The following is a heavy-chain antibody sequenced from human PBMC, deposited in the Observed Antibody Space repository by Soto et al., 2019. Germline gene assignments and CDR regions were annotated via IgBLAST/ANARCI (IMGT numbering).Heavy chain of an antibody. CDR3: ARGGDDFWSGSPSEWFDP. Sequence: SVKVSCKASGGTFSSYAISWVRQAPGQGLEWMGGIIPIFGTANYAQKFQGRVTMTTDTSTSTAYMELRSLRSDDTAVYYCARGGDDFWSGSPSEWFDPWGQGTLVTVSS. D-gene: IGHD3-3*01. J-gene: IGHJ5*02. CDR2: IIPIFGTA. V-gene: IGHV1-69*05. CDR1: GGTFSSYA.